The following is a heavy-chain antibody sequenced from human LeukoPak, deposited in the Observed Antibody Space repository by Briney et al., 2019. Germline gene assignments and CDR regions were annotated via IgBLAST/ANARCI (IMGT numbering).Heavy chain of an antibody. J-gene: IGHJ4*02. Sequence: PSETLSLTCAVSGGSISSGGYYWSWIRQPPGKGLEWIGYIYHSGSTYYNPSLKSRVTISVDRSKNQFSLKLSSVTAADTAVYYCARGSSGYFDYWGQGTLVTVSS. CDR1: GGSISSGGYY. CDR2: IYHSGST. CDR3: ARGSSGYFDY. D-gene: IGHD3-22*01. V-gene: IGHV4-30-2*01.